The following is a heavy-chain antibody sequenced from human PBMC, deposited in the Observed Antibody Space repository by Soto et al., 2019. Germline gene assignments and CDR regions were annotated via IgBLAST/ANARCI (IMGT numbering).Heavy chain of an antibody. V-gene: IGHV1-8*01. Sequence: QVQLVQSAAEVKKPGASVKVSCRAAGYTFDIYDINWVRQAPGQGLEWMGWMNPNSGDTSHAQRFQGRVTLTRETSVSTAYMALSSLTSEDTAVYYCARGRVRGYNWFDPWGQGTLVTVSS. J-gene: IGHJ5*02. CDR2: MNPNSGDT. D-gene: IGHD1-26*01. CDR1: GYTFDIYD. CDR3: ARGRVRGYNWFDP.